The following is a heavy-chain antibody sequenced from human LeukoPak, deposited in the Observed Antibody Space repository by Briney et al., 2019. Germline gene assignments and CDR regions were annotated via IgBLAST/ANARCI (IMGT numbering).Heavy chain of an antibody. J-gene: IGHJ5*02. CDR2: MNPNSGNT. CDR3: ARGGFDYSNYVWFDP. Sequence: ASVTVSCKASGYTFTSYDINWVRQATGQGLEWMGWMNPNSGNTGYAQKFQGRVTMTRNTSISTAYMELSSLRSEDTAVYYCARGGFDYSNYVWFDPWGQGTLVTVSS. CDR1: GYTFTSYD. V-gene: IGHV1-8*01. D-gene: IGHD4-11*01.